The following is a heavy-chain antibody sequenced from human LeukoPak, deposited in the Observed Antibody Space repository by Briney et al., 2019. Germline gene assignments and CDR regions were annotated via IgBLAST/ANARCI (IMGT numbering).Heavy chain of an antibody. CDR2: IIPSFGTP. CDR1: GDAFNSHT. CDR3: ARDFWGTMVRGASMDV. J-gene: IGHJ6*02. Sequence: SVKVSCKASGDAFNSHTINWVRQAPGQGLEWVGSIIPSFGTPSYAQKFRGRATISADTSTTTAYMDLTSLRSEDTAVYYCARDFWGTMVRGASMDVWGQGTTVTVSS. V-gene: IGHV1-69*06. D-gene: IGHD3-10*01.